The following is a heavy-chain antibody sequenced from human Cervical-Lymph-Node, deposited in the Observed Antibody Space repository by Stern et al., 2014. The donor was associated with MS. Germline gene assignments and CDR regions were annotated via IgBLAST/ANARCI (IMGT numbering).Heavy chain of an antibody. J-gene: IGHJ4*02. V-gene: IGHV5-51*01. CDR3: ARHVQGFDY. CDR2: IYPSDSDT. Sequence: EVQLVQSGAEVKKPGESLKISCKLSGYSFTIYYIAWVRQMPGKGLEWMGVIYPSDSDTTYSPSFQGQVTISADKSITTAYLQCSSLRASDTAMYYCARHVQGFDYWGQGTLVTVSS. CDR1: GYSFTIYY.